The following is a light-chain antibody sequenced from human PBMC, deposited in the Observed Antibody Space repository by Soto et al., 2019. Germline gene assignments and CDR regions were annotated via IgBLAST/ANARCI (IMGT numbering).Light chain of an antibody. J-gene: IGKJ5*01. V-gene: IGKV1-5*01. CDR2: DAS. CDR3: QQYGSSPGIT. Sequence: DIQMTQSPSTLSASVGDGVSITCRASQRISTWLAWYQQKPGKAPKLLISDASSLETGVPSRFSGSGSGTEFTLTINSLQPDDFAVYYCQQYGSSPGITFGQGTRLEIK. CDR1: QRISTW.